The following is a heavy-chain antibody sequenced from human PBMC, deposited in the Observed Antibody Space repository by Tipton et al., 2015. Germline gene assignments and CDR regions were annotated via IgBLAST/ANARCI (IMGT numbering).Heavy chain of an antibody. D-gene: IGHD6-19*01. CDR3: ARDLSRSGWAYNWFDP. CDR1: GFTFSSYS. J-gene: IGHJ5*02. CDR2: ISSSSSTI. V-gene: IGHV3-48*02. Sequence: SLRLSCAASGFTFSSYSMNWVRQAPGKGLEWISYISSSSSTIYYADSVKGRFTISRDNAKNSLYLQMNSLRDEDTAVYYCARDLSRSGWAYNWFDPWGQGTLVTVS.